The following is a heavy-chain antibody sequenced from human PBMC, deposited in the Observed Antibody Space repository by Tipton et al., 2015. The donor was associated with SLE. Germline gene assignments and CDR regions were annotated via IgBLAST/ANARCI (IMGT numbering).Heavy chain of an antibody. CDR2: IYYSGST. CDR1: GASISSSY. CDR3: ARDCGGPFDY. D-gene: IGHD3-10*01. V-gene: IGHV4-59*01. J-gene: IGHJ4*02. Sequence: TLSLTCTVSGASISSSYWIWIRQPPGKGLEWIGYIYYSGSTNYNPSLKSRVTISVDTSKNQFSLKLSSVTAADTAIYYCARDCGGPFDYWGQGTLVTVSS.